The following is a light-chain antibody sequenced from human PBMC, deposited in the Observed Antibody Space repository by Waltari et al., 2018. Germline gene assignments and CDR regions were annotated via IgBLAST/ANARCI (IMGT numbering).Light chain of an antibody. CDR3: SSQSSNNVVL. J-gene: IGLJ2*01. CDR1: SNDVGCYNS. CDR2: DVS. Sequence: QSALTQPAPLSGSPGQSVTTFCTGTSNDVGCYNSGSWYQEHPGQAPRVIIYDVSDRPSGVSDRFSGSKSGNTASLTISGLQAEDEADYYCSSQSSNNVVLFGGGTKLTVL. V-gene: IGLV2-14*01.